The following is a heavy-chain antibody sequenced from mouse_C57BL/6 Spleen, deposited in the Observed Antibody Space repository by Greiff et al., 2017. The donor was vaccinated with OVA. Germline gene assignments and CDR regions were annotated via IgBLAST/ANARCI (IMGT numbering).Heavy chain of an antibody. CDR3: ARDDDYKAWFAY. CDR2: ISDGGSYT. J-gene: IGHJ3*01. V-gene: IGHV5-4*01. D-gene: IGHD2-4*01. CDR1: GFTFSSYA. Sequence: DVKLVESGGGLVKPGGSLKLSCAASGFTFSSYAMSWVRQTPEKRLEWVATISDGGSYTYYPDNVKGRFTISRDNAKNNLYLQMSHLKSEDTAMYYCARDDDYKAWFAYWGQGTLVTVSA.